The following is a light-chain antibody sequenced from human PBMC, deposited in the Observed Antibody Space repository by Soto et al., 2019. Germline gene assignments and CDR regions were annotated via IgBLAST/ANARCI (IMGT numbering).Light chain of an antibody. V-gene: IGKV3-15*01. CDR1: QSVVTN. CDR3: QHYNDLPLT. J-gene: IGKJ1*01. Sequence: EKVMTQSPVTLSVSPGERVTLSCRASQSVVTNLAWYQQKPGQAPRLLISGASTRATGIPDRFIGSGSGTEFTLTITRLQSEDFAVYYCQHYNDLPLTFGQGTKVEIK. CDR2: GAS.